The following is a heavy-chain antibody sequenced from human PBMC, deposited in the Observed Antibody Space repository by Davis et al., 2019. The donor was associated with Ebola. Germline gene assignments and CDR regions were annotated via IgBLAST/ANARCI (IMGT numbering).Heavy chain of an antibody. D-gene: IGHD3-10*01. CDR2: INNDGSST. CDR3: ASTWGSGYGMDV. J-gene: IGHJ6*04. V-gene: IGHV3-74*01. CDR1: EFSFSNYW. Sequence: HTGGSLRLSCVASEFSFSNYWMHWVRHVPGKGLVWASRINNDGSSTDYADSVKGRFTISRDNAKNTLYLQMNSLRAEDTAVYYCASTWGSGYGMDVWGKGTTVTVSS.